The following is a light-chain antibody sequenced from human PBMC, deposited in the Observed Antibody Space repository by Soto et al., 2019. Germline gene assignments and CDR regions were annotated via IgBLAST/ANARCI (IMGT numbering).Light chain of an antibody. Sequence: EIVLTQSPATLSLSAGERAPLSCRASQSFSSNLAWYQQKPGQAPRLLIYGASSRATGIPDRFSGSGSGTDFTLTISRLEPEDFAVHYCQQYGSSPPTFGQGTKVDIK. CDR2: GAS. CDR3: QQYGSSPPT. V-gene: IGKV3-20*01. J-gene: IGKJ1*01. CDR1: QSFSSN.